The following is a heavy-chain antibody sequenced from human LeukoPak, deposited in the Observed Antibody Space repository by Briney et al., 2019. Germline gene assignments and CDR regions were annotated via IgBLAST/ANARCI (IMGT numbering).Heavy chain of an antibody. J-gene: IGHJ3*02. CDR2: IYPGDSDT. D-gene: IGHD3-3*01. CDR1: GYTFSTSW. CDR3: TGNRVGVLEWLSRWDAFDI. V-gene: IGHV5-51*01. Sequence: GESLKISCKASGYTFSTSWIGWVRQMPGKGLEWMGIIYPGDSDTRYSPSFQGQVTILVDRSITTAYLQWSSLKASDTAVYYCTGNRVGVLEWLSRWDAFDIWGQGTMVTVST.